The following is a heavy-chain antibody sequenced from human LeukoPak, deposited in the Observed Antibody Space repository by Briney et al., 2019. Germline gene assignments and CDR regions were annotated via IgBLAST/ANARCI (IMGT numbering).Heavy chain of an antibody. Sequence: SETLSPTCTVSGGSIDPYYWTWIRQPPGKGLEWIGYISYTGRTKYNPSLESRVTMSVDTSKRQFSLKLTSVTATDTAVYYCARIPDISGWPFDYWGQGTLVTVSS. CDR1: GGSIDPYY. CDR3: ARIPDISGWPFDY. J-gene: IGHJ4*02. V-gene: IGHV4-59*01. D-gene: IGHD6-19*01. CDR2: ISYTGRT.